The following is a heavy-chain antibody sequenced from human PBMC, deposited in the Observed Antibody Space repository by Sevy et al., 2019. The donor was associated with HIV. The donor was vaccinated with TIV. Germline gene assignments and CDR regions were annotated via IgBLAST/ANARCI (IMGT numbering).Heavy chain of an antibody. CDR2: INHSGST. D-gene: IGHD2-2*01. J-gene: IGHJ3*02. V-gene: IGHV4-34*01. CDR1: GGSFSGYY. CDR3: ERNCSGTSCSHAFDI. Sequence: SETLSLTCAVYGGSFSGYYWSWIRQPPGKGLEWIGEINHSGSTKYNPSLKSRVTISVDTSKNQFSLKLSSMTAADTAVYYCERNCSGTSCSHAFDIWGQGTMVTVSS.